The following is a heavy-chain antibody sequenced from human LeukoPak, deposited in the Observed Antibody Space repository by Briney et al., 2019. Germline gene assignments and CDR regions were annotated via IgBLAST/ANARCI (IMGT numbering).Heavy chain of an antibody. Sequence: PSETLSLTCTVSGGSKSIYYWIWLRQPPGKGLEWLGYIYYSGSNNYNPSLKSRVTISVDTSKNQFTLKLSSVAAADTDVYYCGKYQTAGTSLCYGMDVWGQGTTVTVSS. J-gene: IGHJ6*02. V-gene: IGHV4-59*01. CDR2: IYYSGSN. CDR1: GGSKSIYY. D-gene: IGHD6-13*01. CDR3: GKYQTAGTSLCYGMDV.